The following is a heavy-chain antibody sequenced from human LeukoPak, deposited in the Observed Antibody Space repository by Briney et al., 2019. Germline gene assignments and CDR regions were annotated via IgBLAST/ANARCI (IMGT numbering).Heavy chain of an antibody. J-gene: IGHJ4*02. CDR1: GFTFSSYR. CDR2: IKQDGSEK. D-gene: IGHD3-3*01. Sequence: PGGSLRLSCATSGFTFSSYRMSWVRQAPGKGLEWVAYIKQDGSEKYYVDSVKSRFTISRDNAKNSLYLQMNSLRAEDTAVYYCARLILSGYYTLFDYWGQGTLVTVSS. CDR3: ARLILSGYYTLFDY. V-gene: IGHV3-7*01.